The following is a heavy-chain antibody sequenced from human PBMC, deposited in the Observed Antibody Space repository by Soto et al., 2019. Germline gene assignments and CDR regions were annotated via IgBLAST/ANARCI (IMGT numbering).Heavy chain of an antibody. CDR2: IGAYNGDT. CDR1: GYPFTNYG. V-gene: IGHV1-18*01. CDR3: ARVRPLVGYFYSHMAV. D-gene: IGHD6-6*01. Sequence: QVQLLQAGPEVKKPGASVKVSCKASGYPFTNYGITWVRQAPGPGLAWMGGIGAYNGDTHYTEKIQGRDTMTTDTSTSTAYMELRGLKSDDTTVYYCARVRPLVGYFYSHMAVWGKGTTVTVSS. J-gene: IGHJ6*03.